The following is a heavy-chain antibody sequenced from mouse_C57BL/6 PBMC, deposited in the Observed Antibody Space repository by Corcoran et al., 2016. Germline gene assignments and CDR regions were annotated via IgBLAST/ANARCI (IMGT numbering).Heavy chain of an antibody. Sequence: EVHLQQSGPELVNPWASVKISCKASGYTFTDYYMNWVKQSHGKSLEWIGDINPNNGGTSYNQKFKGKATLTVDKSSSTAYMELRSLTSEDSAVYYCARAYYSNYPYYYAMDYWGQGTSVTVSS. J-gene: IGHJ4*01. CDR3: ARAYYSNYPYYYAMDY. V-gene: IGHV1-26*01. CDR1: GYTFTDYY. CDR2: INPNNGGT. D-gene: IGHD2-5*01.